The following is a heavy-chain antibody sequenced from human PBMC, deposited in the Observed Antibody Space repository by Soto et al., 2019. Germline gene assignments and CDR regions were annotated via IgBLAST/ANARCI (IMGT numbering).Heavy chain of an antibody. D-gene: IGHD3-16*01. Sequence: QLQLQESGPGLVKPSETLSLTCTVSGGSISSSNYFWGWIRQPPGTGLEWIATIYYTGTTYYNPSLKSRVTISVDTSKNQFSLKLNSVTAADTAVYYCARPWRGGGFYGMDVWGQGTTVTVSS. J-gene: IGHJ6*02. CDR2: IYYTGTT. CDR3: ARPWRGGGFYGMDV. V-gene: IGHV4-39*01. CDR1: GGSISSSNYF.